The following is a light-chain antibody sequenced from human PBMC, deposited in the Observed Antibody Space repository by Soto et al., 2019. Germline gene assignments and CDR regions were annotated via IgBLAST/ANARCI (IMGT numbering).Light chain of an antibody. J-gene: IGKJ4*01. CDR3: QQFSSYPLT. CDR2: DAS. CDR1: QSVSSY. V-gene: IGKV3-11*01. Sequence: ESVLTESPGTLSLSPGERATLSCRASQSVSSYLAWYQQKPGQAPRLLIYDASNRATGIPARFSGSGSGTDFTLTISSLGSEDFAVYYCQQFSSYPLTTGGGTKADI.